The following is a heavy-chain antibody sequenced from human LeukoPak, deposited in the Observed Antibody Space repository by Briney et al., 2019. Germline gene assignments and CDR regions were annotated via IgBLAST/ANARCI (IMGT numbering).Heavy chain of an antibody. CDR2: IYSGGST. CDR3: ARHHPDVLRIWEWLLAFDY. J-gene: IGHJ4*02. V-gene: IGHV3-53*01. D-gene: IGHD3-3*01. CDR1: GFIVRSNY. Sequence: PGGSLRLSCAASGFIVRSNYMSWVRQAPGKGLEWVSVIYSGGSTYYADSVKGRFTISRDNSQNTLYLQMNSLRAEDTAVYYCARHHPDVLRIWEWLLAFDYWGQGTLVTVSS.